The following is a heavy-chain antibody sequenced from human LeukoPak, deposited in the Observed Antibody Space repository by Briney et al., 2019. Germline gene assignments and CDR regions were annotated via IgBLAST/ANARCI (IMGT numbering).Heavy chain of an antibody. CDR1: GGSISSYY. J-gene: IGHJ5*02. CDR2: IYYSGST. D-gene: IGHD3-3*01. Sequence: SETLSLTCTVSGGSISSYYWSWIRQPPGKGLEWIGYIYYSGSTNYNPSLKSRVTISVDTSKNQFSLKLSSVTAADTAVYYCARHEGTDFWSGRKGGWFDPWGQGTLVTVSS. V-gene: IGHV4-59*08. CDR3: ARHEGTDFWSGRKGGWFDP.